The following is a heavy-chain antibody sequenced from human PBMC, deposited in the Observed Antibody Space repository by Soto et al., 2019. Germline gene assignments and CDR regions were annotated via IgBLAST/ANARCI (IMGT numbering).Heavy chain of an antibody. CDR2: ISAYNGNT. CDR1: GYTFTSYG. J-gene: IGHJ3*02. V-gene: IGHV1-18*04. D-gene: IGHD2-15*01. CDR3: ARDRGQLGYCSGGSCPTGI. Sequence: ASVKVSCKASGYTFTSYGISWVRQAPGQGLEWMGWISAYNGNTNYAQKLQGRVTMTTDTSTSTAYMELRSLRSDDTAVYYCARDRGQLGYCSGGSCPTGIWGQGTMVTVSS.